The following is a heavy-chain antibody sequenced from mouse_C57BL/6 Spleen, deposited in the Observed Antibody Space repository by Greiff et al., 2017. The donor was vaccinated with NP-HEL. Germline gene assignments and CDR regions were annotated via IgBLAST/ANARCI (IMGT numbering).Heavy chain of an antibody. V-gene: IGHV1-72*01. CDR1: GYTFTSYW. Sequence: QVQLQQPGAELVKPGASVKLSCKASGYTFTSYWMHWVKQRPGRGLEWVGRIDPNSGGTKYNEKFKSKATLTVDKPSSTAYMQLSSLTSEDSAVYDCARYYYGSRGYAMDYWGQGTSVTVSS. D-gene: IGHD1-1*01. CDR2: IDPNSGGT. J-gene: IGHJ4*01. CDR3: ARYYYGSRGYAMDY.